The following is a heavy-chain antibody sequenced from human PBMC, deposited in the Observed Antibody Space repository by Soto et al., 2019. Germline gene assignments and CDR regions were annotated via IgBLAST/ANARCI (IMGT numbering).Heavy chain of an antibody. CDR1: GFTFSSYE. CDR3: ARGSTMIVVVIGAFDI. Sequence: GGSLRLSCAASGFTFSSYEMNWVRQAPGKGLEWVSYISSSGSTIYYADSVKGRFTISRDNAKNSLYLQMNSLRAEDTAVYYCARGSTMIVVVIGAFDIWGQGTMVTVS. CDR2: ISSSGSTI. D-gene: IGHD3-22*01. J-gene: IGHJ3*02. V-gene: IGHV3-48*03.